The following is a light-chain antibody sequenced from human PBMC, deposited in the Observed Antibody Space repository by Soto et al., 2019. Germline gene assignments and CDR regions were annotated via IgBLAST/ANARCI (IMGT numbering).Light chain of an antibody. CDR2: DVS. Sequence: QCVLTQPRSVCGSPGQSVTISCTGTSSDVAIYNYISWYQQHPGEAPKLMIHDVSERPSGVPDRFSGSKSGNTASLTISGLQAEDEADYYCCSYAGSYTFARNVFGTGTKLTVL. J-gene: IGLJ1*01. CDR1: SSDVAIYNY. V-gene: IGLV2-11*01. CDR3: CSYAGSYTFARNV.